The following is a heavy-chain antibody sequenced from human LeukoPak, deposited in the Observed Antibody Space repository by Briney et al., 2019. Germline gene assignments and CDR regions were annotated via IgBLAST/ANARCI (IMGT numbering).Heavy chain of an antibody. V-gene: IGHV3-53*01. CDR3: ARKAVAGWFDY. J-gene: IGHJ4*02. CDR2: IYGGGST. D-gene: IGHD6-19*01. CDR1: GFTVSSNH. Sequence: GGSLRLSCAASGFTVSSNHMTWVRQAPGKGLEWVSVIYGGGSTYYADSVKGRFTISRDNSKNTLYLQMNSLRAEDTAVYYCARKAVAGWFDYWGQGTLVTVSS.